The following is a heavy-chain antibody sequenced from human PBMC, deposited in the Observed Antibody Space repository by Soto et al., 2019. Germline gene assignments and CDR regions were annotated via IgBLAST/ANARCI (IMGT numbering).Heavy chain of an antibody. CDR2: ITPILRET. CDR3: ARDSGGYYYYGMDV. J-gene: IGHJ6*02. V-gene: IGHV1-18*01. Sequence: ASVKVSCKVSGGTFSTYTISWVRQAPGQGLQWMGGITPILRETTYAQKLQGRVTMTTDTSTSTAYMELRSLRSDDTAVYYCARDSGGYYYYGMDVWGQGTTVTVSS. D-gene: IGHD3-16*01. CDR1: GGTFSTYT.